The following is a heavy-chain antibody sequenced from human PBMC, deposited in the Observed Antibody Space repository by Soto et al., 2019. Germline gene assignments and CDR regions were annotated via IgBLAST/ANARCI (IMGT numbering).Heavy chain of an antibody. CDR2: ISSSSSYI. CDR3: ARGRDYYDSSGYYLGFDY. J-gene: IGHJ4*02. Sequence: LRLSCAASGFTFSSYSMSWVRQAPGKGLEWVSSISSSSSYIYYADSVKGRFTISRDNAKNSLYLQMNSLRAEDTAVYYCARGRDYYDSSGYYLGFDYWGQGTLVTVSS. V-gene: IGHV3-21*01. CDR1: GFTFSSYS. D-gene: IGHD3-22*01.